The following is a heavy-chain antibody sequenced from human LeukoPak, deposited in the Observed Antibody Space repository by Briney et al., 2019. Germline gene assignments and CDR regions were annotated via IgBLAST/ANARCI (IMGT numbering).Heavy chain of an antibody. J-gene: IGHJ3*02. V-gene: IGHV3-21*01. CDR1: GFTFSSYS. CDR2: ISSSSSYI. Sequence: PGGSLRLSCAASGFTFSSYSMNWVRQAPGKGLEWVSSISSSSSYIYYADSVKGRFTISRDNAKNSLYLQMNSLRAEDTAVYYCARDSGFKIVAARRISNAFDIWGQGTMVTVSS. D-gene: IGHD6-6*01. CDR3: ARDSGFKIVAARRISNAFDI.